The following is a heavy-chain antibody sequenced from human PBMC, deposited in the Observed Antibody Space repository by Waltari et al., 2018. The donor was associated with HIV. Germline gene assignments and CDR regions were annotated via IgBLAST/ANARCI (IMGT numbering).Heavy chain of an antibody. V-gene: IGHV4-61*01. CDR1: GCSVRSGSYY. CDR2: IYYSGST. Sequence: QVQLQESGPGLVKPSETLSLTCTVSGCSVRSGSYYWSWFRQPPGKGMEWIGYIYYSGSTNYNPSLKSRVTISVDTSKNQFSLKLSSVTAADTAVYYCAREDVAARRHSYFDYWGQGTLVTVSS. J-gene: IGHJ4*02. CDR3: AREDVAARRHSYFDY. D-gene: IGHD6-6*01.